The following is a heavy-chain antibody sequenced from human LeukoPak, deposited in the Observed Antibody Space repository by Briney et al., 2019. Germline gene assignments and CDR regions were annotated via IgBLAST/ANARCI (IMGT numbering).Heavy chain of an antibody. CDR3: ARFSFSGYYSGTFDY. V-gene: IGHV1-69*06. D-gene: IGHD3-22*01. Sequence: GASVKVSCKASGYTFTSYGISWVRQAPGQGLEWMGGIIPIFGTANYAQKFQGRVTITADKSTSTAYMELSSLRSEDTAVYYCARFSFSGYYSGTFDYWGQGTLVTVSS. CDR1: GYTFTSYG. J-gene: IGHJ4*02. CDR2: IIPIFGTA.